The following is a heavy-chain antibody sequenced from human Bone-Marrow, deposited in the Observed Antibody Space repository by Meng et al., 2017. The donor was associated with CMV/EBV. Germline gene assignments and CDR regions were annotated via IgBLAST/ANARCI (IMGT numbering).Heavy chain of an antibody. Sequence: GESLKISCAASGFTFSSYAMHWVRQAPGKGLDWVAFIRFDGSNKYYADSVKGRFTISRDISKNLLYLQMNSLRAEDTAVYYCAKCPLRFLETHGMDVWGQGTTVTVSS. CDR3: AKCPLRFLETHGMDV. V-gene: IGHV3-30*02. CDR2: IRFDGSNK. J-gene: IGHJ6*02. D-gene: IGHD3-3*01. CDR1: GFTFSSYA.